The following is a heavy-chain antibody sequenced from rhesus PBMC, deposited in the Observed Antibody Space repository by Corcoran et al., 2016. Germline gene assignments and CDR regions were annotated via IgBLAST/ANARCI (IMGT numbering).Heavy chain of an antibody. CDR1: GYSISSGYY. CDR2: INSGGSN. Sequence: QVQLQESGPGLVKPSETLSLTCAVYGYSISSGYYWGWIRQPPRKGLEWIGHINSGGSNNLNPSLKSRVTISTDTSKNQFSLKLSSVTAADTAVYYCARRLATVTLSYFDYWGQGVLVTVSS. J-gene: IGHJ4*01. V-gene: IGHV4S14*01. D-gene: IGHD5-36*02. CDR3: ARRLATVTLSYFDY.